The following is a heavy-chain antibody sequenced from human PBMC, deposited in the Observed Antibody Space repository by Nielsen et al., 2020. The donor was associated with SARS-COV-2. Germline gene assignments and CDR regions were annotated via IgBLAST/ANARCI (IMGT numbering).Heavy chain of an antibody. CDR1: GGTFSSYA. V-gene: IGHV1-69*13. J-gene: IGHJ6*02. CDR3: ARDYDILTGYYHQDYYYYYGMDV. Sequence: SVKVSCKASGGTFSSYAISWVRQAPGQGLEWMGGIIPIFGTANYAQKFQGRVTITADESTSTAYMELSSLRSEDTAVYYCARDYDILTGYYHQDYYYYYGMDVWGQGTTVTVSS. CDR2: IIPIFGTA. D-gene: IGHD3-9*01.